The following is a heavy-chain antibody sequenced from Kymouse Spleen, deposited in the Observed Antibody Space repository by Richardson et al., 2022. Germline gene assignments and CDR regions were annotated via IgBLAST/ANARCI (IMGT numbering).Heavy chain of an antibody. CDR1: GFTFSNAW. D-gene: IGHD3-10*01. CDR3: TSHYYGSGSYYNRDY. Sequence: EVQLVESGGGLVKPGGSLRLSCAASGFTFSNAWMSWVRQAPGKGLEWVGRIKSKTDGGTTDYAAPVKGRFTISRDDSKNTLYLQMNSLKTEDTAVYYCTSHYYGSGSYYNRDYWGQGTLVTVSS. CDR2: IKSKTDGGTT. V-gene: IGHV3-15*01. J-gene: IGHJ4*02.